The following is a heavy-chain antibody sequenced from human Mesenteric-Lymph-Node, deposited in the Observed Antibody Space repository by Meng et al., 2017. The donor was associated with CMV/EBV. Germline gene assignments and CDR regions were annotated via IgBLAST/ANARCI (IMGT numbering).Heavy chain of an antibody. Sequence: QVQLVQSGAEVKKPGSSVKVSCKASRVTFSSYTISWVRQAPGQGMEWMGRIIPILGIANYAQKFQGRVTITADKSTSTAYMELSSLRSEDTAVYYCAGGIAAAGSRWFDPWGQGTLVTVSS. J-gene: IGHJ5*02. CDR2: IIPILGIA. V-gene: IGHV1-69*02. CDR3: AGGIAAAGSRWFDP. CDR1: RVTFSSYT. D-gene: IGHD6-13*01.